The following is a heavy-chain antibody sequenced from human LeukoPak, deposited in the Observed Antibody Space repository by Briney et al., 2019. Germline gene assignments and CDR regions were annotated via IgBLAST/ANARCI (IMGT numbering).Heavy chain of an antibody. V-gene: IGHV4-38-2*01. J-gene: IGHJ5*02. D-gene: IGHD4-17*01. Sequence: SETLSLTCAVSGYSISSGYYWGWIRQPPGKGLEWIGSIYHSGSTYYNPSPKSPVTISVDTSKNQFSLKLRSVTAADTAVYYCARQLTTVTLGWFDPWGQGTLVTVSS. CDR1: GYSISSGYY. CDR3: ARQLTTVTLGWFDP. CDR2: IYHSGST.